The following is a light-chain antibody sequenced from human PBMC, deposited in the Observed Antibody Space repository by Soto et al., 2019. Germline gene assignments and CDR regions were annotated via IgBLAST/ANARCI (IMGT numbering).Light chain of an antibody. CDR3: QQYGSSPWT. J-gene: IGKJ1*01. V-gene: IGKV3-20*01. Sequence: EIVLTQSPGTLSLSPGERATLSCRARQSVSSSDLAWYQQKPGQAPRLLIYGASSRATGIPDRFSGSGSGTDFTLIISRLEPEDFVVYYCQQYGSSPWTFGQGTKVEIK. CDR1: QSVSSSD. CDR2: GAS.